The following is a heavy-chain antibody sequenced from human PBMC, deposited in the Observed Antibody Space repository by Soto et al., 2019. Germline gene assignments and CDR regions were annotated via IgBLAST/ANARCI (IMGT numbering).Heavy chain of an antibody. V-gene: IGHV1-8*02. D-gene: IGHD7-27*01. CDR3: ARHRRETGEFDY. CDR1: GYTFTTYD. J-gene: IGHJ4*02. Sequence: QVQLVQSGAEVKKPGASVKVSCKASGYTFTTYDVNWMRQATGQGPGWLGWMNPYNGDTGYAQKFQGRVTLTRDTSMNTAYLELSSLTYEDTDVYYCARHRRETGEFDYWGQGTLVTVSS. CDR2: MNPYNGDT.